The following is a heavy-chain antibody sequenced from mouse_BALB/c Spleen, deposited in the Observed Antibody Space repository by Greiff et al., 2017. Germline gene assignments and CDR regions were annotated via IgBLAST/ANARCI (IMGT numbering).Heavy chain of an antibody. CDR1: GFTFSSYA. CDR2: ISSGGSYT. CDR3: ARQNNYFDY. Sequence: EVQRVESGGGLVKPGGSLKLSCAASGFTFSSYAMSWVRQTPEKRLEWVATISSGGSYTYYPDSVKGRFTISRDNAKNTLYLQMSSLRSEDTAMYYCARQNNYFDYWGQGTTLTVSS. V-gene: IGHV5-9-3*01. J-gene: IGHJ2*01.